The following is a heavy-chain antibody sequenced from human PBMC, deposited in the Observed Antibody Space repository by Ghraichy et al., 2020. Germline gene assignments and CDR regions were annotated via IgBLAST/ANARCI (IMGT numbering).Heavy chain of an antibody. D-gene: IGHD1-26*01. CDR1: GGSFSGYY. CDR2: INHSGST. J-gene: IGHJ6*02. Sequence: SQTLSLTCAVYGGSFSGYYWSWIRQPPGKGLEWIGEINHSGSTNYNPSLKSRVTISVDTSKNQFSLKLSSVTAADTAVYYCARGGGYSGSYTYYYYGMDVWGQGTTVTVSS. CDR3: ARGGGYSGSYTYYYYGMDV. V-gene: IGHV4-34*01.